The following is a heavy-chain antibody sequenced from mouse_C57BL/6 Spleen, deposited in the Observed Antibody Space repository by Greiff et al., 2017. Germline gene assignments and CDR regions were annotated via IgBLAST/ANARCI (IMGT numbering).Heavy chain of an antibody. CDR3: ARRYGSSYDYAMDY. V-gene: IGHV1-54*01. J-gene: IGHJ4*01. Sequence: QVQLQQSGAELVRPGTSVKVSCKASGYAFTNYLIEWVKQRPGQGLEWIGVINPGSGGTNYNEKFKGKATLTADKSSSTAYMQLSSLTSEDSAVYFWARRYGSSYDYAMDYWGQGTSVTVSS. CDR2: INPGSGGT. CDR1: GYAFTNYL. D-gene: IGHD1-1*01.